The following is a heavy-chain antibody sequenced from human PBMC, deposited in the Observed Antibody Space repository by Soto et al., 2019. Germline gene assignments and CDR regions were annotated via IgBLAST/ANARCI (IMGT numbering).Heavy chain of an antibody. D-gene: IGHD4-4*01. V-gene: IGHV3-33*01. CDR2: IWYDGSNK. CDR1: GFTFSSYG. Sequence: GGSLRLSCAASGFTFSSYGMHWVRQAPGKGLEWVAVIWYDGSNKYYADSVKGRFTISRDNSKNTLYLQMNSLRAEDTAVYYCARDYTITTYYSNYGLPLYYWGQGTLVTVSS. J-gene: IGHJ4*02. CDR3: ARDYTITTYYSNYGLPLYY.